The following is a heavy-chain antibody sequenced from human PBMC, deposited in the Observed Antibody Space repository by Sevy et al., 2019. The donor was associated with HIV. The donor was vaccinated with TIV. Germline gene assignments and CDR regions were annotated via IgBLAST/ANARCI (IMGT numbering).Heavy chain of an antibody. CDR3: ARVFFDYCSDDCSHRFDY. CDR2: ISYSGTNK. Sequence: GGSLRLSCAASGFTFTLYAIHWVRQAPGKGLEWVALISYSGTNKYYADSVKGRFTISRDDSKNTAYLQMSDLRTDDTAVYYCARVFFDYCSDDCSHRFDYWGQGTQVTVSS. CDR1: GFTFTLYA. D-gene: IGHD2-21*02. V-gene: IGHV3-30-3*01. J-gene: IGHJ4*02.